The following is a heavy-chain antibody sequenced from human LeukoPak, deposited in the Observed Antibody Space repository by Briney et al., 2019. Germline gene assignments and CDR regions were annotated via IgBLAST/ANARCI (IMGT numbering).Heavy chain of an antibody. Sequence: GGSLRLSCAASGFTFRTYWMLWIRQAPGKGLVWVSRISSDGSTTNYAYSVKGRFTISRDNARNTLYLQMNSLRAEDTAVYYCANAEYYSDSCVDWGQGALVTVSS. J-gene: IGHJ4*02. D-gene: IGHD3-22*01. CDR2: ISSDGSTT. V-gene: IGHV3-74*01. CDR1: GFTFRTYW. CDR3: ANAEYYSDSCVD.